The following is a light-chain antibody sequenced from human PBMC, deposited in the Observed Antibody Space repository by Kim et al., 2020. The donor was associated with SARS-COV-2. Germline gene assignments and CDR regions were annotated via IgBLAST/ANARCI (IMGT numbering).Light chain of an antibody. J-gene: IGLJ3*02. V-gene: IGLV2-14*03. CDR3: NSYTSSDTWV. CDR2: DVN. CDR1: SSDVGGYNY. Sequence: QSALTQPASVSGSPGQSITISCTGTSSDVGGYNYVSWYHQHPGKAPKLMIFDVNKRPSGVSIRFSGSKSGNTASLTISGLQAEDEADYYCNSYTSSDTWVFGGGTKLTVL.